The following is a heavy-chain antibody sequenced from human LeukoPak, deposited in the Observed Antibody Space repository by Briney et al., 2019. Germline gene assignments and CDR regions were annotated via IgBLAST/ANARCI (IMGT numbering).Heavy chain of an antibody. D-gene: IGHD2-21*02. V-gene: IGHV1-8*02. CDR3: ARVFPAYCGGDCYWDY. CDR1: GGTFSSYA. CDR2: MNPNSGNT. J-gene: IGHJ4*02. Sequence: ASVMVSCKASGGTFSSYAISWVRQATGQGLEWMGWMNPNSGNTGYAQKFQGRVTMTRNTSISTAYMELSSLRSEDTAVYYCARVFPAYCGGDCYWDYWGQGTLVTVSS.